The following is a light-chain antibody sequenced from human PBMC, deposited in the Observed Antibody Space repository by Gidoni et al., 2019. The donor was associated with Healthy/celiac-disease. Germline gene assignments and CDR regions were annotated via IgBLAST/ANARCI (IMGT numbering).Light chain of an antibody. CDR3: QQRSNWPPGYT. J-gene: IGKJ2*01. Sequence: ELVLTQSPATLSLSPGERATLSCRASQSVSSYLAWYQQKPGQAPMLLIYDASNRTTGIRARFSGSGCGTDFTLTISSLEPEDFAVYYCQQRSNWPPGYTFGQGTKLEIK. CDR1: QSVSSY. V-gene: IGKV3-11*01. CDR2: DAS.